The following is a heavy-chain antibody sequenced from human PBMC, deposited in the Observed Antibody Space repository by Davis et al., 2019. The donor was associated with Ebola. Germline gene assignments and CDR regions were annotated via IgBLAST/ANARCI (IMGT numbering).Heavy chain of an antibody. Sequence: GESLKISCAASGFTFSSYSMNWVRQAPGKGLEWVSSISSSSSYIYYADSVKGRFTISRDNAKNSLYLQMNSLRAVDTAVYYCARSARRGSFDYWGQGTLVTVSS. CDR1: GFTFSSYS. V-gene: IGHV3-21*01. CDR2: ISSSSSYI. J-gene: IGHJ4*02. D-gene: IGHD6-6*01. CDR3: ARSARRGSFDY.